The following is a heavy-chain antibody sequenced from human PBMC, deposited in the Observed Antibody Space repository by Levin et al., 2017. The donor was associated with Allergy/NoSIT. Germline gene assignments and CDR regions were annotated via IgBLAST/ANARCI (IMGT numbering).Heavy chain of an antibody. CDR3: ARGSGRAFDI. CDR2: ISPDVSST. Sequence: PGGSLRLSCAASGFTFSSYGIHWVRQAPGKGLVWVSRISPDVSSTNYADSVRGRFTISRDNSKNTLILQINSLRAEDTAVYYCARGSGRAFDIWGQGTMVTVSS. V-gene: IGHV3-74*01. D-gene: IGHD2-15*01. CDR1: GFTFSSYG. J-gene: IGHJ3*02.